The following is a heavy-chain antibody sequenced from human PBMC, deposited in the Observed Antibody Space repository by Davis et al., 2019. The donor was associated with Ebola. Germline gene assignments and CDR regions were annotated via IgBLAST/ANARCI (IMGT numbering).Heavy chain of an antibody. CDR1: GGSMRSYY. Sequence: SETLSLTCTVSGGSMRSYYWSWIRQPPGKGLEWIGYIYYSGSTNYNPSLKSRVTITVDTSKNQFSLNLSSVTPDDTAVYYCARDLNWFDSWGQGTLVTVSS. V-gene: IGHV4-59*12. CDR2: IYYSGST. J-gene: IGHJ5*01. CDR3: ARDLNWFDS.